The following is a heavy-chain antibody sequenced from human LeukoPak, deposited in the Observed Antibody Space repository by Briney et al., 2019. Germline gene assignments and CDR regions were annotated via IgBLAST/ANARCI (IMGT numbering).Heavy chain of an antibody. CDR2: INHSGST. J-gene: IGHJ5*02. V-gene: IGHV4-34*01. CDR1: GGSFSGYY. CDR3: ARGDVLQQLVFYP. Sequence: SETLSLTCAVYGGSFSGYYWSWIRQPPGEGLEWIGEINHSGSTNYNPSLKSRVTISVDTSKNQFSLKLSSVTAADTAVYYCARGDVLQQLVFYPWGQGTLVTVSS. D-gene: IGHD6-13*01.